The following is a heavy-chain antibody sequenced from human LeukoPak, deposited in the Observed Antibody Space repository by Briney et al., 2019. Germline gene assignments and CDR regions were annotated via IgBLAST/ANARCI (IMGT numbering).Heavy chain of an antibody. CDR1: GFTFSSYG. CDR3: AKIAVATYFDH. CDR2: LHYDGSNE. J-gene: IGHJ4*02. V-gene: IGHV3-30*02. Sequence: GGSLRLSCAASGFTFSSYGMHWVRQAPGKALEWVAFLHYDGSNEYYANSVKGRFTISRDNSKNTLYLQMNSLRAEDTAVYYCAKIAVATYFDHWGQGTLVTVSS. D-gene: IGHD5-12*01.